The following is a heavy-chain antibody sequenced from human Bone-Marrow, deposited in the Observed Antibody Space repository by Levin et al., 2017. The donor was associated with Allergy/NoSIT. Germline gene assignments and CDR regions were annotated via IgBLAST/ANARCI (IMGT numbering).Heavy chain of an antibody. CDR3: AREEVAGTADC. CDR2: IDSAGTTT. J-gene: IGHJ4*02. Sequence: GGSLRLSCAASGFSFSTYVMHWVRQAPGKGLESVSAIDSAGTTTYYADSVKGRFTISRDNSKNTLFLQMGSLRAEDMAVYYCAREEVAGTADCWGQGTLVTVSS. V-gene: IGHV3-64*02. D-gene: IGHD6-19*01. CDR1: GFSFSTYV.